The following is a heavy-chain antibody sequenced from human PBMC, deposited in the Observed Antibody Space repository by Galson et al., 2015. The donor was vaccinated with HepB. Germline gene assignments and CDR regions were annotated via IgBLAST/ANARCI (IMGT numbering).Heavy chain of an antibody. V-gene: IGHV5-10-1*01. J-gene: IGHJ6*02. CDR1: GYIFTTYW. CDR3: ARQSKIVVPASDEQGMDV. Sequence: QSGAEVKKPGESLRISCKGSGYIFTTYWINWVRQMPGKGLEWMGRIDPSDFYTDYSPSFQGHVSISADKSVNTAFLYWSSLKASDTAIYYCARQSKIVVPASDEQGMDVWGQGTTVTVSS. CDR2: IDPSDFYT. D-gene: IGHD3-22*01.